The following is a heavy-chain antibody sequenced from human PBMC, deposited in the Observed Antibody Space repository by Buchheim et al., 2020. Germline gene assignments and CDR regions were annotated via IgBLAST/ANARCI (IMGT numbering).Heavy chain of an antibody. J-gene: IGHJ6*02. CDR2: ISYDGSNK. CDR1: GFTFSSYG. V-gene: IGHV3-30*18. Sequence: QVQLVESGGGVVQPGRSLRLSCAASGFTFSSYGMHWVRQAPGKGLEWVAVISYDGSNKYYADSVKDRFTISRDNSKHTLYLQMNSLRAEDTAVYYCAKVSGPDYYYGMDVWGQGTT. D-gene: IGHD1-1*01. CDR3: AKVSGPDYYYGMDV.